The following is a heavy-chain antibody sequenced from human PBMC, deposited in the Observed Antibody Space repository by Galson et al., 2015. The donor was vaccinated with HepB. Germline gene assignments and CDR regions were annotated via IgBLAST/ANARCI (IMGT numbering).Heavy chain of an antibody. J-gene: IGHJ3*02. CDR2: IKGDGSEK. CDR3: ARDSYSCRGCAFDI. D-gene: IGHD4-11*01. Sequence: SLRLSCAASGFTFSNYWMSRVRQAPGKGLEWVANIKGDGSEKFYVDSVKGRFTISRDNTKNSLYLQMNSLRAEDTAVYYCARDSYSCRGCAFDIWGQGTMVTVSS. V-gene: IGHV3-7*03. CDR1: GFTFSNYW.